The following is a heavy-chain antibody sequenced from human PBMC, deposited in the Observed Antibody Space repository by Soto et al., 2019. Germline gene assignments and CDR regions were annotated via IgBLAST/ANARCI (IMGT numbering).Heavy chain of an antibody. CDR3: ARLLFGAANWFDP. J-gene: IGHJ5*02. V-gene: IGHV4-59*01. D-gene: IGHD3-10*01. CDR1: GGSISSYY. CDR2: IYYSGST. Sequence: QVQLQESGPGLVKPSETLSLTCTVSGGSISSYYWSWIRQPPGKGLEWIGYIYYSGSTNYNPSLTSRGTRSVDTSKNQFSLKLSSVTAADTAVYYCARLLFGAANWFDPWGQGTLVTVSS.